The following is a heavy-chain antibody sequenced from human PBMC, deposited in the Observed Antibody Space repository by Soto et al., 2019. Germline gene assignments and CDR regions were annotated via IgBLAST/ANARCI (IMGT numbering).Heavy chain of an antibody. CDR2: ISAYNGNT. J-gene: IGHJ4*02. D-gene: IGHD6-6*01. Sequence: ASVKVSCKASGYTFTSYGISWVRQAPGQGLEWMGWISAYNGNTNYAQKLQGRVTMTTDTSTSTAYKELKNLRSDDTDVYYCARSPIAATGSLDYWGQGTLVTVSS. V-gene: IGHV1-18*01. CDR1: GYTFTSYG. CDR3: ARSPIAATGSLDY.